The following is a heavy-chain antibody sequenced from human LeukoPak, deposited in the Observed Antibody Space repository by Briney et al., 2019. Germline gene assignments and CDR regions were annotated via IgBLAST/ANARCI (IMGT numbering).Heavy chain of an antibody. J-gene: IGHJ4*02. D-gene: IGHD3-22*01. V-gene: IGHV3-48*03. CDR2: ISSNGSFI. CDR3: ASFAQDYYDSSGYYTKGTLDY. Sequence: GGSLRLSCAASGFTLSNYEMNWVRQAPGKGLEWVSFISSNGSFINYADSVKGRFTISRDNAKNSLFLQMNSLRAEDTAVYYCASFAQDYYDSSGYYTKGTLDYWGQGTLVTVSS. CDR1: GFTLSNYE.